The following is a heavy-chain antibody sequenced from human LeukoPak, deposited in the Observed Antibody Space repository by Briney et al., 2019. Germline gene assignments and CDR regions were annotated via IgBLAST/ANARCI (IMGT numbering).Heavy chain of an antibody. CDR2: ISSSSSYI. J-gene: IGHJ6*02. V-gene: IGHV3-21*01. Sequence: GGSLRLSCAASGFTFSSYSMNWVRQAPGKGLEWVSSISSSSSYIYYADSVKGRFTISRDNAKNSLYLQMNSLRAEDTAVYYCARGPDITMVRGVIITTHMDVWGQGTTVTVSS. D-gene: IGHD3-10*01. CDR3: ARGPDITMVRGVIITTHMDV. CDR1: GFTFSSYS.